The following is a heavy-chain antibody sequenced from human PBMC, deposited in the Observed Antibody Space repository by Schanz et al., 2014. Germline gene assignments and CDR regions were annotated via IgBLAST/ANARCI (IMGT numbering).Heavy chain of an antibody. J-gene: IGHJ4*02. CDR3: AASSGWHPSTDY. Sequence: EVQLVESGGGLVQPGGSLRLSCAASGFTFSSYWMHWVRQVPGKGLVWVSRINWSDGGSTGYADSVKGRFTISRDNAKSSLYLQMNSLRVEDTAVYYCAASSGWHPSTDYWGQGTLVTVSS. CDR2: INWSDGGST. CDR1: GFTFSSYW. V-gene: IGHV3-74*01. D-gene: IGHD6-19*01.